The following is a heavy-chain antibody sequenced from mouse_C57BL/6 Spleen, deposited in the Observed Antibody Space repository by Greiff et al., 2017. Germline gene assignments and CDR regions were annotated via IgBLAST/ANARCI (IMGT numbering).Heavy chain of an antibody. J-gene: IGHJ3*01. CDR1: GYTFTSYW. CDR3: AREGLGSFLLAY. V-gene: IGHV1-55*01. Sequence: QVQLQQPGAELVKPGASVKMSCKASGYTFTSYWITWVKQRPGQGLEWIGDIYPGSGSTNYNEKFKSKATLTVDTSSSTAYMQLSSLTSEDSAVXYCAREGLGSFLLAYWGQGTLVTVSA. CDR2: IYPGSGST. D-gene: IGHD1-1*02.